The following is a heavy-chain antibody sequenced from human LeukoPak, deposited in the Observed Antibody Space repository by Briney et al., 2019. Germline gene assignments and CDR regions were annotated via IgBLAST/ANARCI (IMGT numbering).Heavy chain of an antibody. D-gene: IGHD3-10*01. V-gene: IGHV3-30*18. Sequence: GGSLRLSCAASGFTFSSYGMHWVRQAPGKGLEWVAVISYDGSNKYYADSVKGRFTISRDNSKNTLYLQMNSLRAEDTAVYYCAKDSTGPITMVRGVFDYWGQGTLVTVSS. CDR2: ISYDGSNK. CDR3: AKDSTGPITMVRGVFDY. CDR1: GFTFSSYG. J-gene: IGHJ4*02.